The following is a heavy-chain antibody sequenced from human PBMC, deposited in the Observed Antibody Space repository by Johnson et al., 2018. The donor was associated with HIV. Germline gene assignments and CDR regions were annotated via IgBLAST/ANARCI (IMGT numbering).Heavy chain of an antibody. CDR3: ARVGQAGGAFDI. CDR2: IRYDGSNK. Sequence: QVQLVESGGGVVQPGRSLRLSCAASGFTFSSYGMHWVRQAPGKGLEWVAFIRYDGSNKDYADSVKGRFTISRDNSKNTLYLQMNSLRAEDTAVYYCARVGQAGGAFDIWCQGTMGTVSS. V-gene: IGHV3-33*08. CDR1: GFTFSSYG. J-gene: IGHJ3*02.